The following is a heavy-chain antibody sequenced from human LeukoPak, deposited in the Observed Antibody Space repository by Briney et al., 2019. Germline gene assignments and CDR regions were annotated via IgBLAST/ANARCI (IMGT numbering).Heavy chain of an antibody. V-gene: IGHV3-66*01. J-gene: IGHJ6*03. CDR3: ARGVVATNYYYYYYMDV. Sequence: GGSLRLSCAASGFTVSSNYMSWVRQAPGKGLEWVSVIYSGGSTYYADSVKGRFTISRDNSKNTLYLQMNSLRAEDTAVYYCARGVVATNYYYYYYMDVWGKGTTVTISS. D-gene: IGHD5-12*01. CDR2: IYSGGST. CDR1: GFTVSSNY.